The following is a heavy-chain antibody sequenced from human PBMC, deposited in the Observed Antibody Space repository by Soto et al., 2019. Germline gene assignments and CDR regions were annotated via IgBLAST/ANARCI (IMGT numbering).Heavy chain of an antibody. J-gene: IGHJ3*02. V-gene: IGHV4-38-2*01. CDR2: IYHSGST. CDR3: ARASSITMIVVPDDAFDI. D-gene: IGHD3-22*01. Sequence: PSETLSLTCAVSGYSISSGYYWGWIRQPPGKGLEWIGSIYHSGSTYYNPSLKSRVTISVDTSKNQFSLKLSSVTAADTAVYYCARASSITMIVVPDDAFDIWGQGTMVTV. CDR1: GYSISSGYY.